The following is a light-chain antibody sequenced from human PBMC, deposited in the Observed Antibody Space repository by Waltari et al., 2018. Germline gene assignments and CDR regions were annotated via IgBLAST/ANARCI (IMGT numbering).Light chain of an antibody. CDR1: SNNVGNHG. Sequence: QAGLTQPPSVSKGLRQPATLTCNGNSNNVGNHGAAWLQPHQGHPPTLLSYRNNHLPLRISVSFSASRSRTPASLAIARLQPEDEADYYFSAWDTSLSAVVFGGGTKVTVL. CDR2: RNN. CDR3: SAWDTSLSAVV. J-gene: IGLJ2*01. V-gene: IGLV10-54*01.